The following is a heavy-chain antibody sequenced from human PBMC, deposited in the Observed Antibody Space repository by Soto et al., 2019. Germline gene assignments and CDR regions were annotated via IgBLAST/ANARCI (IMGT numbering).Heavy chain of an antibody. J-gene: IGHJ4*02. CDR2: IYYSGIS. CDR1: GASISSGGYY. D-gene: IGHD5-18*01. CDR3: ARTEWIQLWFDY. V-gene: IGHV4-31*03. Sequence: QVQLLESGPGLVKPSQTLSLICNVSGASISSGGYYWSWIRQRPGGGLEWLGFIYYSGISHYNPSLKSRATISVGTSKNQFSLKLISVTAADTAVYYCARTEWIQLWFDYWGQGALVTVS.